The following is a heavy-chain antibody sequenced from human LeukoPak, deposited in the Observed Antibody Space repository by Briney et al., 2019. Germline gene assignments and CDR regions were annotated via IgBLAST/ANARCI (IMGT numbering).Heavy chain of an antibody. D-gene: IGHD1-14*01. Sequence: PGGSLRLSCQASTFTFSTYWMHWVRQVPGEGLIWVSYINGDGSTSNYADSVKGRFTISRDNAKNSLYLQMNSLRAEDTALYHCARRNGITGVIDYWGQGTLVTVSS. V-gene: IGHV3-74*01. J-gene: IGHJ4*02. CDR2: INGDGSTS. CDR1: TFTFSTYW. CDR3: ARRNGITGVIDY.